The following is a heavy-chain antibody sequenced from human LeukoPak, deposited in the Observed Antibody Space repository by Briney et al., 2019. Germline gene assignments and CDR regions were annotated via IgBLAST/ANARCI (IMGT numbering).Heavy chain of an antibody. CDR1: GFTFSSYW. V-gene: IGHV3-7*03. CDR2: IKQDGSEK. J-gene: IGHJ5*02. Sequence: GGSLRLSCAASGFTFSSYWMSWVRQAPGKGLEWVANIKQDGSEKYYVDSVKGRFTISRDNAKNSLYLQMNSLRAEDTAVYYCAKGREVLPDNWLDPWGQGTLVIVSS. D-gene: IGHD1-26*01. CDR3: AKGREVLPDNWLDP.